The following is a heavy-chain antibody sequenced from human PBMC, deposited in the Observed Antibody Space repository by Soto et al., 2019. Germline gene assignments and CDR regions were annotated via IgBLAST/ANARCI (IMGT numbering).Heavy chain of an antibody. CDR2: IKRQNDGCTI. V-gene: IGHV3-15*01. D-gene: IGHD3-22*01. Sequence: PWLSXRLSCSACVLICIDAWIGLFRHALGKGPECVGRIKRQNDGCTIDYAAPVKVRFTISRDDSKNKLYLQMNRMKTEDTAVYYCTPETYYYDTSGSHYDLLDYWGPGTLV. CDR1: VLICIDAW. J-gene: IGHJ4*02. CDR3: TPETYYYDTSGSHYDLLDY.